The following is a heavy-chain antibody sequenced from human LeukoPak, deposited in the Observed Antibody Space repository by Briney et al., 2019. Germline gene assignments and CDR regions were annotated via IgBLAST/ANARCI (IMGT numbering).Heavy chain of an antibody. D-gene: IGHD6-6*01. Sequence: GGSLRLSCAVSGFTVSSNHMSWVRQAPGKGLEWVSYISSSSSTIYYADSVKGRFTISRDNAKNSLYLQMNSLRAEDTAVYYCARDSIAALSGYWGQGTLVTVSS. CDR1: GFTVSSNH. V-gene: IGHV3-48*01. CDR3: ARDSIAALSGY. CDR2: ISSSSSTI. J-gene: IGHJ4*02.